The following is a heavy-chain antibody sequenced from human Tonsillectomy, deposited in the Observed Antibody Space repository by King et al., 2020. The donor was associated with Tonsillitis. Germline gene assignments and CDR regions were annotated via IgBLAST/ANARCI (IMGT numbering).Heavy chain of an antibody. CDR1: GFTFSSYA. CDR2: ISGGGIST. V-gene: IGHV3-23*04. CDR3: AKDGLGFGELPIDAFDI. D-gene: IGHD3-10*01. J-gene: IGHJ3*02. Sequence: VQLVESGGGLVQPGGSLSLSCAASGFTFSSYAMSWVRQAPGRGLEWVSVISGGGISTYYADSVKGRFAISRDNSRNTLYLQMSSLRAEATAVYYCAKDGLGFGELPIDAFDIWGQGTMVTVSS.